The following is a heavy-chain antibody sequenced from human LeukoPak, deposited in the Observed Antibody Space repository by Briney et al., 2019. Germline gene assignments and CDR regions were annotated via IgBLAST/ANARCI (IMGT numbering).Heavy chain of an antibody. Sequence: PGGSLRLSCAASGFTFNTYGMHWVRQAPGKGLEWVAVIWPDGTHKYYSDSVKGRFTISRDNSKNTLYLEMNSLRVEDTAVYYCAKSNSESQTTVGNWGQGTLVTVSS. V-gene: IGHV3-33*06. CDR1: GFTFNTYG. CDR3: AKSNSESQTTVGN. D-gene: IGHD1-26*01. CDR2: IWPDGTHK. J-gene: IGHJ4*02.